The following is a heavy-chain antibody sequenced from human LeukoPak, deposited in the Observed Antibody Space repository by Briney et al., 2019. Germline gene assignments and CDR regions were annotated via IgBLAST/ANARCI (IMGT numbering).Heavy chain of an antibody. J-gene: IGHJ4*02. D-gene: IGHD3-3*02. CDR2: IYHSGST. V-gene: IGHV4-38-2*02. Sequence: SETLSLTCTVSGYSISSGYYWGWIRQPPGKGLEWIGSIYHSGSTYYNPSLKSRVTISVDTSKNQFSLKLSSVTAADTAVYYCAGDYAISWGQGTLVTVSS. CDR3: AGDYAIS. CDR1: GYSISSGYY.